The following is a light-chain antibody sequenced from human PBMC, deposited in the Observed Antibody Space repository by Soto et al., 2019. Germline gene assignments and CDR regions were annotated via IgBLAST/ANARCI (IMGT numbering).Light chain of an antibody. CDR1: SSDIGGYNY. CDR2: EVS. CDR3: TSYTSITTNYV. J-gene: IGLJ1*01. Sequence: QPVLTQPASVSGSPGQSITFSCTGTSSDIGGYNYVSWYQQHPGKAPKLMIYEVSNRPSGVSDRFSGSKSGNTASLTISGLQAEDKAEYYCTSYTSITTNYVFGTGTKLTVL. V-gene: IGLV2-14*01.